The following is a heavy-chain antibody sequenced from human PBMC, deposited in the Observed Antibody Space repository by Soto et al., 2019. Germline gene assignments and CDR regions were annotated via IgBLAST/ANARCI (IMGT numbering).Heavy chain of an antibody. D-gene: IGHD4-17*01. CDR3: ARERAYGDYPYYYYGMDV. CDR1: GYTFTSYG. J-gene: IGHJ6*02. Sequence: ASVKVSCKASGYTFTSYGISWVRQAPGQGLEWMGWISAYNGNTNYAQKLQGRVTMTTDTSTSTAYMELRSLRSDDTAVYYCARERAYGDYPYYYYGMDVWGQGTTVTVSS. V-gene: IGHV1-18*04. CDR2: ISAYNGNT.